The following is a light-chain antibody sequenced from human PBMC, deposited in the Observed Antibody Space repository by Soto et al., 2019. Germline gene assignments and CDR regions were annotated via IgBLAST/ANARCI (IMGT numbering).Light chain of an antibody. J-gene: IGLJ3*02. CDR3: SSYTTSNTWV. CDR1: SSDVGGYNY. CDR2: EVG. V-gene: IGLV2-14*01. Sequence: QSALTQPASVSGSPGQSITISSTGTSSDVGGYNYVSWYQQHPGRVPELVIYEVGNRPSGVSNRFSGSKSGNTASLTISGLQAEDEADYYYSSYTTSNTWVFGGGTKLTVL.